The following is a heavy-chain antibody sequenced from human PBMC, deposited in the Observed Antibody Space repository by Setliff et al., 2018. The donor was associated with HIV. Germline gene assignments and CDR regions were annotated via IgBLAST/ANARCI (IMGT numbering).Heavy chain of an antibody. Sequence: ASVKVSCKTSGYTFISYGISWVRQAPGQGLEWMGWISGYNANTNYALELQGRITMTRDASINTVYMDLSRLTSDDTGIYYCARGGALSGFFFPNWLDPWGQGTLVTVSS. CDR2: ISGYNANT. D-gene: IGHD6-19*01. CDR1: GYTFISYG. V-gene: IGHV1-18*01. CDR3: ARGGALSGFFFPNWLDP. J-gene: IGHJ5*02.